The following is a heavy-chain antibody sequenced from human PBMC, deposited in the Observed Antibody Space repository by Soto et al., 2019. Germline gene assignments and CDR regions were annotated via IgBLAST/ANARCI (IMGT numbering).Heavy chain of an antibody. CDR1: GGTFSSYA. D-gene: IGHD4-4*01. CDR2: IIPFIGTA. Sequence: QVQLVQSGAEVKKPGSSVTVSCKASGGTFSSYAISWVRQAPGQGLEWMGRIIPFIGTANDAQKFQGRVTITADESTSTAYMELTSLSSEDTAVYYCARVVMTTVPASDYYGMDVWGQGTTVTVSS. J-gene: IGHJ6*02. CDR3: ARVVMTTVPASDYYGMDV. V-gene: IGHV1-69*18.